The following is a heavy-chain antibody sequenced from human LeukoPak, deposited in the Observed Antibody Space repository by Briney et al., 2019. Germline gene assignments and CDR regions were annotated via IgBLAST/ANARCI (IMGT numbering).Heavy chain of an antibody. Sequence: RGSLRLSRAASGFTFSTYWMNWFRQTPGKGLEWVAKIKADGGEKDHVASVKGRFTISRDNAKNSLYLQMNSLRVEDTAVYYCARGGAARPDFWGQGTLVTVSS. CDR2: IKADGGEK. J-gene: IGHJ4*02. CDR3: ARGGAARPDF. CDR1: GFTFSTYW. V-gene: IGHV3-7*01. D-gene: IGHD6-6*01.